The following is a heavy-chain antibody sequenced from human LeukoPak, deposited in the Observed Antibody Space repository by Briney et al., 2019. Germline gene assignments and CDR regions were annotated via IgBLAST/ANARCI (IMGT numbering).Heavy chain of an antibody. J-gene: IGHJ4*02. V-gene: IGHV3-23*01. Sequence: GGSLRLSCAASGFTFSSYAMNWVRQAPGKGLEWVSGISGSGASTDYADSVKGRFTISRDNSKNTLYLQMNSLRVEDTAVYYCAKGIGVGAVADFLDYWGQGTLVTVSS. CDR3: AKGIGVGAVADFLDY. CDR2: ISGSGAST. CDR1: GFTFSSYA. D-gene: IGHD6-19*01.